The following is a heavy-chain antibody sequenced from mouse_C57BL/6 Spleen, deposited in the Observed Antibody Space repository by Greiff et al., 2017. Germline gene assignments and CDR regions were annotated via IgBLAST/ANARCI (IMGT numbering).Heavy chain of an antibody. CDR3: AKRGYDGGYDAMDY. CDR1: GFSLTSYG. D-gene: IGHD2-2*01. Sequence: VQLQQSGPGLVQPSPSLSITCTASGFSLTSYGVHWVRQSPGKGLEWLGVIWRGGSTDYNAAFLSRLSNIKDNSKSQVFFKMNSLQADDTAIYYCAKRGYDGGYDAMDYWGQGTSVTVSS. CDR2: IWRGGST. V-gene: IGHV2-5*01. J-gene: IGHJ4*01.